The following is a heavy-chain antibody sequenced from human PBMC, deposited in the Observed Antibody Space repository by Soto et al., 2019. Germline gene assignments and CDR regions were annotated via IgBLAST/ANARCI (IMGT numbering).Heavy chain of an antibody. J-gene: IGHJ6*02. Sequence: ASVKVSCKASGYTFTGYYMHWVRQAPGQGLEWMGWINPNSGGTNYAQKFQGRVTMTRDTSISTAYMELSRLRSDDTAVYYCAKLYGDHPFYYYGMDVWGQGTTLTVSS. CDR2: INPNSGGT. CDR3: AKLYGDHPFYYYGMDV. CDR1: GYTFTGYY. D-gene: IGHD4-17*01. V-gene: IGHV1-2*02.